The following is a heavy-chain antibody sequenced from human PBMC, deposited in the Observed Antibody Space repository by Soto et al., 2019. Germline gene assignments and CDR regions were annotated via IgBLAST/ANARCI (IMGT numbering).Heavy chain of an antibody. CDR2: IYYSGST. CDR1: GGSISSGGYY. D-gene: IGHD3-16*01. CDR3: ARSSRGSNYYYYYYMDV. J-gene: IGHJ6*03. Sequence: SETLSLTCTVSGGSISSGGYYWSWIRQHPGKGLEWIGYIYYSGSTYYNPSLKSRVTISVDTSKNQFSLKLSSVTAADTAVYYCARSSRGSNYYYYYYMDVWGKGTTVTVSS. V-gene: IGHV4-31*03.